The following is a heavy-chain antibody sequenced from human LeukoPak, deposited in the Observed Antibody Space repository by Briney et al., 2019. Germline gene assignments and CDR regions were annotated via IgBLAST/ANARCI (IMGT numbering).Heavy chain of an antibody. CDR3: ARVRRDGYNLFFDY. D-gene: IGHD5-24*01. CDR2: ISSDGSST. J-gene: IGHJ4*02. CDR1: GFTFSTYW. Sequence: AGGSLRLSCAASGFTFSTYWMHWVRQAPGKGLVCVSRISSDGSSTIYADSVKGRFTISRDNANNTLYLQMNSLRAEDTAVYFCARVRRDGYNLFFDYWGQGTLVTVSS. V-gene: IGHV3-74*01.